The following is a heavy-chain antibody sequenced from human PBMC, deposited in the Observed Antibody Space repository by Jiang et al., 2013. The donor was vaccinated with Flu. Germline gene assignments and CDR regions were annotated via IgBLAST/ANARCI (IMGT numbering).Heavy chain of an antibody. D-gene: IGHD6-13*01. CDR2: ISGSGGST. Sequence: GKGAWSGSSAISGSGGSTYYADSVKGRFTISRDNSKNTLYLQMNSLRAEDTAVYYCAKDPNYGGSAPRAAGYWGQGTLVTVSS. V-gene: IGHV3-23*01. CDR3: AKDPNYGGSAPRAAGY. J-gene: IGHJ4*02.